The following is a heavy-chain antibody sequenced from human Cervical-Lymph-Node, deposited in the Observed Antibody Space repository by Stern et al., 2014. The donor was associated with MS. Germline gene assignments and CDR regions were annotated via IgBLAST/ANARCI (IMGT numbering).Heavy chain of an antibody. CDR1: GGSISQYF. CDR3: ASGFSLAWEVHHY. CDR2: TYHSGDI. Sequence: QLQLQASGPGLVRSSETLSLTCTVSGGSISQYFWSWIRQPPGKGLEWIGYTYHSGDIKYNPSLNSRVTISADSSKNQFSLKLTSMTAADTAVYYCASGFSLAWEVHHYWGQGILVAVSS. D-gene: IGHD1-26*01. J-gene: IGHJ4*02. V-gene: IGHV4-59*01.